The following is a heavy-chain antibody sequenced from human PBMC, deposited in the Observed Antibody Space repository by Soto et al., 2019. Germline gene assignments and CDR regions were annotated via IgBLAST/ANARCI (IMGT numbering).Heavy chain of an antibody. D-gene: IGHD6-13*01. Sequence: SETLSLTCTVSGGSISSYYWSWIRRPPGKGLEWIGYIYYSGSTNYNPSLKSRVTISVDTSKNQFSLKLSSVTAADTAVYYCARDGQYSSSWYYFDYWGQGTLVTVSS. CDR3: ARDGQYSSSWYYFDY. V-gene: IGHV4-59*01. CDR2: IYYSGST. CDR1: GGSISSYY. J-gene: IGHJ4*02.